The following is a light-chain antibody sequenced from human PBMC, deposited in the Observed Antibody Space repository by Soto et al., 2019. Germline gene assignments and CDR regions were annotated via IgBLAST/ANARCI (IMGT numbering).Light chain of an antibody. CDR3: QQYGSSVYT. V-gene: IGKV3-15*01. CDR1: QSVSHN. J-gene: IGKJ2*01. CDR2: GAS. Sequence: EIVMTQSPATLSVSPGEGATLSCRASQSVSHNLAWYQQKPGQAPRLLIYGASTRATGIPTRFSGSGSGTDFTLTISRLEPEDFAVYYCQQYGSSVYTFGQGTKLEIK.